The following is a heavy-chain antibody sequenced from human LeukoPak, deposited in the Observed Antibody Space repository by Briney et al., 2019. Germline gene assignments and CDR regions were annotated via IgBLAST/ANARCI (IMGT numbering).Heavy chain of an antibody. D-gene: IGHD1-26*01. CDR3: ACGSLSDAFDI. CDR2: ISYDGSNK. J-gene: IGHJ3*02. Sequence: GGSLRLSCAASGFTFSSYAMHWVRQAPGKGLEWVAVISYDGSNKYYADSVKGRFTISRDNSKNTLYLQMNSLRAEDTAVYYCACGSLSDAFDIWGQGTMVTVSS. CDR1: GFTFSSYA. V-gene: IGHV3-30-3*01.